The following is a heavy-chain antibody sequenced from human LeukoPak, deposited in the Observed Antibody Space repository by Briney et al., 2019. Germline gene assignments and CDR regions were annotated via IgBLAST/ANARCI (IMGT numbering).Heavy chain of an antibody. CDR3: ARAPPGNNWFDP. V-gene: IGHV1-46*01. CDR2: INPSGGST. J-gene: IGHJ5*02. CDR1: GYTFTSYY. Sequence: ASVKVSCKASGYTFTSYYMHWVRQAPGQGLEWMGIINPSGGSTSYAQKFQGRVTMTRDMSTSTVYMELSSLRSEDTAVYYCARAPPGNNWFDPWGQGTLVTVSS.